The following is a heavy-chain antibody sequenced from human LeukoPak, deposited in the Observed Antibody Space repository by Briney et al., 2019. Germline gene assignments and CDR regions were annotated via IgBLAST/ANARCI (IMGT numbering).Heavy chain of an antibody. D-gene: IGHD4-11*01. CDR3: ASVYSSSRYYYFGY. CDR1: GGSFSGYY. Sequence: SETLSLTCAVYGGSFSGYYWSWIRQPPGKGLEWIGEINHSGSTNYNPSLKSRVTISVDTSKNQFSLKLSSVTAADTAVYYCASVYSSSRYYYFGYWGQGTLVTVSS. J-gene: IGHJ4*02. V-gene: IGHV4-34*01. CDR2: INHSGST.